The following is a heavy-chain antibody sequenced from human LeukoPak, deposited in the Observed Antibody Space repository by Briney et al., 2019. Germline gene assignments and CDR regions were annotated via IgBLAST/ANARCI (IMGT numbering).Heavy chain of an antibody. CDR3: ARDVGYCSSISCYGDYFDY. Sequence: PGGSLRLSCAASGFTFSSYWMSWVRQAPGKGLEWVANIKQDGSEKYYVDSVKGRFTISRDKDKNSLYLQMNSLRAEDTAVYYCARDVGYCSSISCYGDYFDYWGQGTLVTVSS. J-gene: IGHJ4*02. D-gene: IGHD2-2*03. V-gene: IGHV3-7*01. CDR2: IKQDGSEK. CDR1: GFTFSSYW.